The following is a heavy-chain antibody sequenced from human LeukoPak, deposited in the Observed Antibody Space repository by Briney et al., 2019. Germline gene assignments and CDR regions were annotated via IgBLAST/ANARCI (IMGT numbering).Heavy chain of an antibody. CDR3: ARGQSSNYDFWSCYANWFDP. CDR2: INPNSGGT. J-gene: IGHJ5*02. Sequence: ASVKVSCKASGYTFTGYYMHWVRQAPGQGLEWMGWINPNSGGTNYAQKFQGWVTMTRDTSISTAYMELSRLRSDDTAVYYCARGQSSNYDFWSCYANWFDPWGQGTLVTVSS. V-gene: IGHV1-2*04. CDR1: GYTFTGYY. D-gene: IGHD3-3*01.